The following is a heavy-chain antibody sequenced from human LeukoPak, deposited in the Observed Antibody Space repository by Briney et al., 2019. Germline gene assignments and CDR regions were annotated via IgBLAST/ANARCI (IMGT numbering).Heavy chain of an antibody. V-gene: IGHV3-23*01. CDR2: ISESGDKT. Sequence: QPGGSLRLSCAASGFPFSNYAMNWVRQAPGKGLEWVSSISESGDKTDYADSVRGRFTISRDNSKNTLYLQMNSLRAEDTAVYYCAKGGPTVTTDLGYWGQGTLVTVSS. CDR1: GFPFSNYA. CDR3: AKGGPTVTTDLGY. J-gene: IGHJ4*02. D-gene: IGHD4-11*01.